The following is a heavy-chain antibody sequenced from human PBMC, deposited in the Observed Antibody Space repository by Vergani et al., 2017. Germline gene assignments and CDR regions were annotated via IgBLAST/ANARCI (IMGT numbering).Heavy chain of an antibody. J-gene: IGHJ4*02. CDR2: IKRNSDGGTT. D-gene: IGHD6-19*01. Sequence: EVQLVESGGGLVKPGGSLRLSCAASAFSFTNTWMAWVRQAPGKGLEWVGHIKRNSDGGTTDYAPPVRGRFTISRDDSTSTLYLQMNSLKTEDTAVYYCTTGEIAVAGTGDDWGQGTLVTVSS. CDR3: TTGEIAVAGTGDD. V-gene: IGHV3-15*01. CDR1: AFSFTNTW.